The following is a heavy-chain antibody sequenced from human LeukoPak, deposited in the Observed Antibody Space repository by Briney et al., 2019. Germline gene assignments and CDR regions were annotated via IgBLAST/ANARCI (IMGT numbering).Heavy chain of an antibody. J-gene: IGHJ3*02. D-gene: IGHD6-25*01. CDR3: AKDGGGSKGSFDI. Sequence: GGSLRLSCAASGFTFSSYAMSWVRQAPGKGLEWVSFISGSGIDTYYADSVKGRFTSSRDNSKNTLYLQMNSLRAGDTAIYHCAKDGGGSKGSFDIWGRGTMVTVSS. CDR2: ISGSGIDT. CDR1: GFTFSSYA. V-gene: IGHV3-23*01.